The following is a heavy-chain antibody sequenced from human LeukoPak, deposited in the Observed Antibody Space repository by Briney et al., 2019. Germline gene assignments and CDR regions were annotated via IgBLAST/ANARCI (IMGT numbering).Heavy chain of an antibody. J-gene: IGHJ4*02. CDR1: GFTFSDHY. CDR2: IKNKLNTYIT. CDR3: ASRGYSYGHDY. Sequence: GGSLRLSCAASGFTFSDHYMDWVRQAPGKGLEWVGRIKNKLNTYITEYAASVRGRFTISRDDSNYSLYLQMNSLRAEDTAVYYCASRGYSYGHDYWGQGTLVTVSS. D-gene: IGHD5-18*01. V-gene: IGHV3-72*01.